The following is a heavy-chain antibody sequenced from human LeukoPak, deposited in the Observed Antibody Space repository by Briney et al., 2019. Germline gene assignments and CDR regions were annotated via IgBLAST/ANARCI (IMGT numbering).Heavy chain of an antibody. CDR2: ISKDGSER. D-gene: IGHD3-3*01. J-gene: IGHJ4*02. CDR1: GFTFISHW. Sequence: PGGSLRLSCGASGFTFISHWMRWARQAPGKGVEMVADISKDGSERNYVDSVKGLFSISRDNANNSLYLQMNSLGADDTAVYYCARDAEWIIDYWGQGTLVTVSS. V-gene: IGHV3-7*01. CDR3: ARDAEWIIDY.